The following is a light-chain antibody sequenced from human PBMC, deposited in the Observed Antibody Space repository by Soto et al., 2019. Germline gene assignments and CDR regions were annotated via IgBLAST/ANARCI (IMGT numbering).Light chain of an antibody. CDR2: AAS. CDR1: QSISNH. CDR3: QQSYSKPPT. Sequence: DIQMTQSPSSLSASVEARVIITCRASQSISNHLNWYQQKPGKAPKLLIFAASSLQSVVPSRFSGSRSGPGLPLPISRLPPGDFSTYYCQQSYSKPPTFGQGTKVEIK. J-gene: IGKJ1*01. V-gene: IGKV1-39*01.